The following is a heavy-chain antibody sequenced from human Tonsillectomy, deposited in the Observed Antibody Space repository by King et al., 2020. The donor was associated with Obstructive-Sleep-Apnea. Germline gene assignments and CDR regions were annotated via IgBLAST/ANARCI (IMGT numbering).Heavy chain of an antibody. CDR3: TNAFGEFFDY. D-gene: IGHD3-10*01. CDR1: GFIFDDYA. V-gene: IGHV3-9*01. Sequence: QLVQSGGGLVQPGRFLRLSCAASGFIFDDYAMHWVRQAPGKGLEWVSGISWNSGSIGYADSVKGRFTISRDNAKNYLYLQMNSLRAEDTALYYCTNAFGEFFDYWGQGTLVTVSS. J-gene: IGHJ4*02. CDR2: ISWNSGSI.